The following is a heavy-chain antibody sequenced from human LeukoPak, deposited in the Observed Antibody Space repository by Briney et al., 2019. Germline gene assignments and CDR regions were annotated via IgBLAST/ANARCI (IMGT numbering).Heavy chain of an antibody. Sequence: SETLSLTCTVSGGAISSYYWSWIRQPAGKGLEWIGRIYSSGSTNYNPSLKSRVTMSVDTSKNQFSLKLSSVTAADTAVYYCASKAVTGGDFFDYWGQGTLVTVSS. CDR1: GGAISSYY. CDR3: ASKAVTGGDFFDY. D-gene: IGHD6-19*01. J-gene: IGHJ4*02. CDR2: IYSSGST. V-gene: IGHV4-4*07.